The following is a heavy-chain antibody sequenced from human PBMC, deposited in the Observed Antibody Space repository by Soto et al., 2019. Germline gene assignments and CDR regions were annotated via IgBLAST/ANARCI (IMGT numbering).Heavy chain of an antibody. D-gene: IGHD3-10*01. CDR2: IIPIFGTA. V-gene: IGHV1-69*06. CDR1: GGTFSSYA. CDR3: ARGRKTMVRGATLDY. Sequence: SVKVSCKASGGTFSSYAISWVRQAPGQGLEWMGGIIPIFGTANYAQKFQGRVTITADKSTSTAYMELSSLRSEDTAAYYCARGRKTMVRGATLDYWGQGTLVTVSS. J-gene: IGHJ4*02.